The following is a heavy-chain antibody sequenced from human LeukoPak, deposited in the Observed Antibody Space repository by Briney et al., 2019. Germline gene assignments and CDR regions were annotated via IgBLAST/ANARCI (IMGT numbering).Heavy chain of an antibody. J-gene: IGHJ4*02. CDR3: ARHRTGYTFGFDY. V-gene: IGHV4-4*02. D-gene: IGHD5-18*01. Sequence: PSETLSLTCAVSSGSISSSNWWSWVRRPPGKGLEWIGQIDLGGSTYSNPSLKSRVAMSLDKSENQFSLNLSSVTAADTAVYYCARHRTGYTFGFDYWGQGTLVTVSS. CDR1: SGSISSSNW. CDR2: IDLGGST.